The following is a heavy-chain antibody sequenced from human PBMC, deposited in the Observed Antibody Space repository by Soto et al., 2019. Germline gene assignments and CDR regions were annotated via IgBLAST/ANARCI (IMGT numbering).Heavy chain of an antibody. D-gene: IGHD3-10*01. V-gene: IGHV4-30-2*02. J-gene: IGHJ5*02. CDR3: AHGSGSAPRGWFDP. CDR2: IYHSGST. Sequence: SETLSLTCAVSGGSISSGGYSWSWIRQPPGKGLEWIGYIYHSGSTYYNPSLKSRVTISVDTSKNQFSLKLSSVTAADTAVYYCAHGSGSAPRGWFDPWGQGTLVTVSS. CDR1: GGSISSGGYS.